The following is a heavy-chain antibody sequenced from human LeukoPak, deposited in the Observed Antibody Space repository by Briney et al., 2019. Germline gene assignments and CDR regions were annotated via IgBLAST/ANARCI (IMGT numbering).Heavy chain of an antibody. CDR3: ARGRLTYYYDSSGYPFDY. D-gene: IGHD3-22*01. J-gene: IGHJ4*02. Sequence: GGSLRLSCVISGFTFSMYGMHWVRQAPGKGLEWVAVISPDGSGKNYVDSVEGRFTISRDNSKNTLYVQMNSLRAEDTAVYYCARGRLTYYYDSSGYPFDYWGQGTLVTVSS. CDR1: GFTFSMYG. CDR2: ISPDGSGK. V-gene: IGHV3-30*03.